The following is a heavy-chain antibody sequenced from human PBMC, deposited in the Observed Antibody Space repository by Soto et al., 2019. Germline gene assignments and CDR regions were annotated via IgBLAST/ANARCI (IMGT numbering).Heavy chain of an antibody. D-gene: IGHD3-22*01. Sequence: PSETLSLTCTVSGGSISSGGYYWSWIRQHPGKGLEWIGSIYYSGSTYYNPSLKSRVTISVDTSKNQFSLKLSSVTAADTAVYYCASPHYYDSSGYFYWGQGTLVTVSS. V-gene: IGHV4-39*01. J-gene: IGHJ4*02. CDR1: GGSISSGGYY. CDR3: ASPHYYDSSGYFY. CDR2: IYYSGST.